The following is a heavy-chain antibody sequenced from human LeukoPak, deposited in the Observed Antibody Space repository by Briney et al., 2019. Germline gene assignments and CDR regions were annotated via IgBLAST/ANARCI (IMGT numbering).Heavy chain of an antibody. CDR1: GGTFSSYA. CDR3: ADLNYYGSGRGWFDP. CDR2: IIPIFGTA. J-gene: IGHJ5*02. Sequence: GASVKVSCKASGGTFSSYAISSVRQAPGQGLEWMGGIIPIFGTANYAQKFQGRVTITADKSTSTAYMEQSSLRSEDTAVYYCADLNYYGSGRGWFDPWGQGTLVTVSS. V-gene: IGHV1-69*06. D-gene: IGHD3-10*01.